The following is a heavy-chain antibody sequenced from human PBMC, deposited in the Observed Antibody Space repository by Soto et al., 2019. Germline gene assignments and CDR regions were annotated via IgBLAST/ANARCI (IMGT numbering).Heavy chain of an antibody. V-gene: IGHV4-30-2*01. CDR1: GGSISSGGYS. CDR2: IYHSGST. D-gene: IGHD3-3*01. CDR3: ARDRNYDFGGGTGTYGMDD. Sequence: PSETLSLTCAVSGGSISSGGYSWSWIRQPPGKGLEWIGYIYHSGSTYYNPSLKSRVTISVDRSKNEFSLKLSSVTAADTAVYYCARDRNYDFGGGTGTYGMDDWGQGTTVTVSS. J-gene: IGHJ6*02.